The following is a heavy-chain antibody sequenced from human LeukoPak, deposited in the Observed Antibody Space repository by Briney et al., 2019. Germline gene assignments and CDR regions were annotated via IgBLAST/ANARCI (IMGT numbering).Heavy chain of an antibody. V-gene: IGHV3-23*01. Sequence: GGSLRLSCAASGFTFSSYAMSWVRQAPGKGLEWVSAISGSGGSTYYADSVKGRFTISRDNSKNTLYLQMNSLRAEGTAVYYCAKAVRGPDAFDIWGQGTMVTVSS. CDR2: ISGSGGST. CDR3: AKAVRGPDAFDI. CDR1: GFTFSSYA. D-gene: IGHD3-10*01. J-gene: IGHJ3*02.